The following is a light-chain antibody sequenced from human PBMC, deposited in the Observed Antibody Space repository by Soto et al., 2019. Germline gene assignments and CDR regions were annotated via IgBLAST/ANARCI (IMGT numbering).Light chain of an antibody. J-gene: IGKJ1*01. CDR2: AAS. CDR1: QSVNTN. V-gene: IGKV3-15*01. CDR3: QEYNDWPRGT. Sequence: EVVMTQSPATLPASPGERATLSCRASQSVNTNLAWYQKKPGQAPTVLVYAASTRATGIPDRFSGSGSGTDFTLTISSLQPEDFALYYCQEYNDWPRGTFGQGTKVEVK.